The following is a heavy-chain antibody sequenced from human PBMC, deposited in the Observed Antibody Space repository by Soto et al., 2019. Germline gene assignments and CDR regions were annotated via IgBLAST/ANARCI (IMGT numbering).Heavy chain of an antibody. Sequence: PGESLKISCKGSGYSFTSYWIGWVRQMPGKGLEWMGIIYPGDSDTRYSPSFQGQVTISADKSISTAYLQWSSLKASDTAMYYCASLSTWGYSYGPYFDYWGQGTLVTVSS. J-gene: IGHJ4*02. CDR2: IYPGDSDT. CDR3: ASLSTWGYSYGPYFDY. D-gene: IGHD5-18*01. V-gene: IGHV5-51*01. CDR1: GYSFTSYW.